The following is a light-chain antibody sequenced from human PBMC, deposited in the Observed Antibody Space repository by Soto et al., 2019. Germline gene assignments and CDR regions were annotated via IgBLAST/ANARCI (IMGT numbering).Light chain of an antibody. CDR2: AAS. V-gene: IGKV1-9*01. Sequence: DIQLTQSPSFLSASVGDRVTITCRASQGISSYLAWYQQKPGKAPKLLIYAASTLQSGVPSRFGGSGSGTEFTLTISSLQPEDFATYYCQQLNSYLPLTFGGGTKVDIK. CDR3: QQLNSYLPLT. CDR1: QGISSY. J-gene: IGKJ4*01.